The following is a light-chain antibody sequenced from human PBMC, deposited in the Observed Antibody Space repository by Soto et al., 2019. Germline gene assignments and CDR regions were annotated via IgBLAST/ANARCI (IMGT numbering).Light chain of an antibody. Sequence: DIQMTQSPSSLSASVEDRVTITCQASQDSSTNLNWYQQKPGKAPKLLIFDASNEETGVPSRFSGSGSGTDFTFTIHSLQPEDAATYYCQQYEDLPLTFGGGTKVGIK. CDR2: DAS. J-gene: IGKJ4*01. CDR1: QDSSTN. V-gene: IGKV1-33*01. CDR3: QQYEDLPLT.